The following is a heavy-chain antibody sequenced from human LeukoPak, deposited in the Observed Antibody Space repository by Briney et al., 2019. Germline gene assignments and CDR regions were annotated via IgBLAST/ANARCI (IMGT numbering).Heavy chain of an antibody. V-gene: IGHV4-4*09. J-gene: IGHJ2*01. D-gene: IGHD2-8*01. CDR1: GDSIRAYQ. CDR2: IYTSGST. Sequence: SETLSLTCTVSGDSIRAYQWSWIRQPPGKGLEWIGYIYTSGSTNYNPSLKSRVTISVDTSKNQFSLKLSSVTAADTAVYYCARPSMHCTNGVCYRDWYFDLWGRGTLVTVSS. CDR3: ARPSMHCTNGVCYRDWYFDL.